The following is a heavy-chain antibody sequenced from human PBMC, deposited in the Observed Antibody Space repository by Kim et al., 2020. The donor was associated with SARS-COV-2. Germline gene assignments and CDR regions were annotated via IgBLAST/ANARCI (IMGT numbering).Heavy chain of an antibody. CDR2: INPNSGGT. J-gene: IGHJ5*01. Sequence: ASVKVSCEASGYSLTDYYFHWLRQAPGQGLEWMGWINPNSGGTVFAHNFQGRVTLTRATSINTAYMEISSLRSDDTAIYYCARDRGRVTRGIKTFLFDTW. V-gene: IGHV1-2*02. CDR3: ARDRGRVTRGIKTFLFDT. D-gene: IGHD2-21*02. CDR1: GYSLTDYY.